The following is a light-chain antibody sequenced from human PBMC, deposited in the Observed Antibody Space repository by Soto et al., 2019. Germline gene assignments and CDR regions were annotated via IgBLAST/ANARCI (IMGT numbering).Light chain of an antibody. CDR1: QSIYSD. CDR3: QQYNDWPRT. J-gene: IGKJ2*02. CDR2: GAS. Sequence: EIVMTQSLATLSVSPGERATLSCRASQSIYSDLAWYQHKPGQAPRLLIYGASTRATGIPARFSGSGSGTRFTLTISSLQSEDFAVYCCQQYNDWPRTFGQGTKLEIK. V-gene: IGKV3-15*01.